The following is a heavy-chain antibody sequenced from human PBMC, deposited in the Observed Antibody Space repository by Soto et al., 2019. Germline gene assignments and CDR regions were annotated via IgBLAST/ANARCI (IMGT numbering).Heavy chain of an antibody. Sequence: SVKVSCKTSGVPFNNHTFNWVRQAPGQGLEWVGLVIPTLATADYAQKFQGRVTMTADEVTNTAYMELSSLRSDDTGVYYCASDYGEVDAFDIWGQGTLVTVSS. D-gene: IGHD4-17*01. CDR3: ASDYGEVDAFDI. V-gene: IGHV1-69*08. CDR1: GVPFNNHT. CDR2: VIPTLATA. J-gene: IGHJ3*02.